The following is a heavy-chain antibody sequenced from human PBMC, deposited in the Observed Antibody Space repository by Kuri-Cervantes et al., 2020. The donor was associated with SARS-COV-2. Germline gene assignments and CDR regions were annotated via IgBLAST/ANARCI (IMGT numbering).Heavy chain of an antibody. V-gene: IGHV3-30*04. D-gene: IGHD1-14*01. J-gene: IGHJ4*02. CDR3: AKRNPVGNYFDY. CDR1: GFTFRTYA. Sequence: GESLKISCVASGFTFRTYAVHWVRQPPGKGLEWVAVISYDESNKYYADSVKGRFTISRDNSKNTLYLQMNSLTADDTAVYYCAKRNPVGNYFDYWGQGAVVTVSS. CDR2: ISYDESNK.